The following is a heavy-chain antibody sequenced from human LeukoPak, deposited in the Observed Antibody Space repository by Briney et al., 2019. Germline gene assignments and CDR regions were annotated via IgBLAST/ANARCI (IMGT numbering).Heavy chain of an antibody. D-gene: IGHD6-13*01. CDR2: IYYSGST. J-gene: IGHJ4*02. CDR3: ARSDRSSWSPFDY. V-gene: IGHV4-59*01. CDR1: GFTFSKAW. Sequence: GSLRLSCAASGFTFSKAWMSWIRQPPGKGLEWIGYIYYSGSTNYNPSLKSRVTISVDTSKNQFSLKLSSVTAADTAVYYCARSDRSSWSPFDYWGQGTLVTVSS.